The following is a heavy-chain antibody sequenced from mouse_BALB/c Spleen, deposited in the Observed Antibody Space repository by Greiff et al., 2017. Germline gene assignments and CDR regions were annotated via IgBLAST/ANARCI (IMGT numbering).Heavy chain of an antibody. J-gene: IGHJ2*01. V-gene: IGHV5-17*02. D-gene: IGHD2-14*01. CDR3: ASLYDYFDY. CDR1: GFTFSSFG. CDR2: ISSGSSTI. Sequence: EVMLVESGGGLVQPGGSRKLSCAASGFTFSSFGMHWVRQAPEKGLEWVAYISSGSSTIYYADTVKGRFTISRDNPKNTLFLQMTSLRSEDTAMYYCASLYDYFDYWGQGTTLTVSS.